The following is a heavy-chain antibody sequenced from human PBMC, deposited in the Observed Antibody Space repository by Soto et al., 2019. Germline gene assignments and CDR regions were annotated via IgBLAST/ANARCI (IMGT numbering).Heavy chain of an antibody. CDR1: GGSISSYY. J-gene: IGHJ4*02. CDR2: IYYSGST. V-gene: IGHV4-59*08. CDR3: ARAVTPTYYYGSGSSS. D-gene: IGHD3-10*01. Sequence: SETLSLTCTVSGGSISSYYLSWIRQPPGKGLEWIGYIYYSGSTNYNPSLKSRVTISVDTSKNQFSLKLSSVTAADTAVYYCARAVTPTYYYGSGSSSWGQGTLVTVSS.